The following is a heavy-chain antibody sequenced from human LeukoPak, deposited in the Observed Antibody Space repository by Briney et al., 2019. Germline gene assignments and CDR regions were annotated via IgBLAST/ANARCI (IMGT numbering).Heavy chain of an antibody. CDR2: ISYDGSNK. D-gene: IGHD3-10*01. CDR3: ARDASKAYYGSGSYYPLDY. CDR1: GFTFSSYA. J-gene: IGHJ4*02. Sequence: SGGSLRLSCAASGFTFSSYAMHWVRQAPGRGLEWVAVISYDGSNKYYADSVKGRFTISRDNSKNTLYLQMNSLRAEDTAVYYCARDASKAYYGSGSYYPLDYWGQGTLVTVSS. V-gene: IGHV3-30*04.